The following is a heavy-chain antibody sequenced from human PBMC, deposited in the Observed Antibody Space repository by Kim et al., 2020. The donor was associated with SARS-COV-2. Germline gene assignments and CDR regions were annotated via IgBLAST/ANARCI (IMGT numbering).Heavy chain of an antibody. D-gene: IGHD3-10*01. J-gene: IGHJ4*02. CDR1: GFTFSSYA. V-gene: IGHV3-23*01. CDR2: ISGSGGST. Sequence: GGSLRLSCAASGFTFSSYAMSWVRQAPGKGLEWVSAISGSGGSTYYADSVKGRFTISRDNSKNTLYLQMNSLRAEDTAVYYCHSITMVRGVIVTFDYWGQGTLVTVSS. CDR3: HSITMVRGVIVTFDY.